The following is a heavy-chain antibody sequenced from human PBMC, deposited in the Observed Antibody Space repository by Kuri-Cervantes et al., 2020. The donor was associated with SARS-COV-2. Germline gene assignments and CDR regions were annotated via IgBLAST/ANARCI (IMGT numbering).Heavy chain of an antibody. CDR1: GYTFTSYD. D-gene: IGHD5-12*01. CDR3: ARPGIVATIVSDYYGMDV. V-gene: IGHV1-8*01. J-gene: IGHJ6*02. Sequence: ASVKVSCKASGYTFTSYDINWVRQATGQGLEWMGWMNPNSGNTGYAQKFQGRVTMTRNTSINTAYMELSSLRSEDTAVYYCARPGIVATIVSDYYGMDVWGQGTTVTVSS. CDR2: MNPNSGNT.